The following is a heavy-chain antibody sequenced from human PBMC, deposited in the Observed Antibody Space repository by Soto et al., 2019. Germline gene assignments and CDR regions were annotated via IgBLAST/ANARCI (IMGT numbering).Heavy chain of an antibody. Sequence: SETLSLTCAVSGGSISSGGYSWSWIRQPPGKGLEWIGYIYHSGSTYYNPSLKSRVTISVDRSKNQFSLKLSSVTAADTTVYYCARDGGLGAVDVDYWGQGTLVTVSS. V-gene: IGHV4-30-2*01. CDR2: IYHSGST. J-gene: IGHJ4*02. D-gene: IGHD6-19*01. CDR3: ARDGGLGAVDVDY. CDR1: GGSISSGGYS.